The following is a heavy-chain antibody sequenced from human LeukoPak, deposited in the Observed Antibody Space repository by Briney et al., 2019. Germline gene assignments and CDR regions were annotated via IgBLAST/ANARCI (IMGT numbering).Heavy chain of an antibody. CDR3: ARVSRLRLGADYYYYYMDV. Sequence: SETLSLTCAVYGGSFSDYDWSWIRQPPGKGLEWIGEINQSGSTNCDPSLKSRVSMSIDTSKSQFSLNLRSVTAADTAVYYCARVSRLRLGADYYYYYMDVWGKGTTVTVSS. CDR2: INQSGST. J-gene: IGHJ6*03. V-gene: IGHV4-34*01. CDR1: GGSFSDYD. D-gene: IGHD3-16*01.